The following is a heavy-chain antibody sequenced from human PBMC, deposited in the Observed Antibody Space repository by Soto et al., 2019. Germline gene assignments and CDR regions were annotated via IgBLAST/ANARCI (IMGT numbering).Heavy chain of an antibody. V-gene: IGHV3-30-3*01. D-gene: IGHD3-3*01. CDR3: ARDLGYYDLWSGYSPDYYYSMDV. Sequence: PGGSRRVSCAASGVTFSSYAMHWVRQAPGKGLEWVAVISYDGSNKYYADSVKGRFTISRDNSKNTLYLQMNSLRAEDTAVYYCARDLGYYDLWSGYSPDYYYSMDVWGQGTTVTVSS. J-gene: IGHJ6*02. CDR2: ISYDGSNK. CDR1: GVTFSSYA.